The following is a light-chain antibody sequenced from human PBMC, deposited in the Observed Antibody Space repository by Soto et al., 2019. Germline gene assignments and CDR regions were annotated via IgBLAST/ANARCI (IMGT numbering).Light chain of an antibody. CDR2: GAS. V-gene: IGKV3-20*01. Sequence: EIVLTQSPGTLFLSPGERATLSCRASQSVDSNYLAWYQQRPGQAPRLLIYGASNRATGIPDRFSGSGSGTDFTLTISRLEPEDFAVYYCQRCGTSPMTFAQGTRLEIK. J-gene: IGKJ5*01. CDR1: QSVDSNY. CDR3: QRCGTSPMT.